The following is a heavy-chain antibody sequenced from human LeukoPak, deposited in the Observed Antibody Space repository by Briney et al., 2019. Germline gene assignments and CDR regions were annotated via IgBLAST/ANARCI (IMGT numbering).Heavy chain of an antibody. J-gene: IGHJ5*02. CDR3: AAQKYYDFWSGYYQYNWFDP. V-gene: IGHV3-9*01. D-gene: IGHD3-3*01. CDR1: GFTFDDYA. Sequence: GGSLRLSCAASGFTFDDYAMPWVRQAPGKGLEWVSGISWNSGSIGYADSVKGRFTISRDNAKNSLYLQMNSLRAEDTALYYCAAQKYYDFWSGYYQYNWFDPWGQGTLVTVSS. CDR2: ISWNSGSI.